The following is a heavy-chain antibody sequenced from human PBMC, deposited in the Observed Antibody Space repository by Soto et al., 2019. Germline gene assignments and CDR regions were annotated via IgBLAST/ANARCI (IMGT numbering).Heavy chain of an antibody. D-gene: IGHD2-2*02. V-gene: IGHV3-23*01. J-gene: IGHJ4*02. CDR2: ISGSGGST. CDR3: AKDRRDCSSTSCYTVFDY. Sequence: GGSLRLSCAASGFTFSSYAMSWVRQAPGKGLEWVSAISGSGGSTYYADSVKGRFTISRDNSKNTLYLQMNSLRAEDTAVYYCAKDRRDCSSTSCYTVFDYWGQGTLVTVSS. CDR1: GFTFSSYA.